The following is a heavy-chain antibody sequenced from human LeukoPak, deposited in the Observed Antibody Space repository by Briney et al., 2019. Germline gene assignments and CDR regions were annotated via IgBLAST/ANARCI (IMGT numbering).Heavy chain of an antibody. CDR1: GYTFTSHY. CDR3: ARDLIVDTVMGLFDY. D-gene: IGHD5-18*01. J-gene: IGHJ4*02. V-gene: IGHV1-46*01. Sequence: ASVKVSCKAFGYTFTSHYMHWVRQAPGQGLEWMGILNPSGGRTTYAQKFKGRVTMTRNTSTSTVYMELSSLRAEDTAVYYCARDLIVDTVMGLFDYWGQGTLVTVPS. CDR2: LNPSGGRT.